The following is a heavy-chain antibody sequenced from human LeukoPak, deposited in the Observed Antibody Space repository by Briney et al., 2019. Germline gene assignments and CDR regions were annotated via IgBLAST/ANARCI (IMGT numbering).Heavy chain of an antibody. CDR1: GFTFGDYA. D-gene: IGHD2-2*01. CDR2: IRSKPYGGTT. CDR3: ARGGVYCSSVSCSVDY. Sequence: GGSLRLSCTASGFTFGDYAMSWFRQTPGKGLEWVGFIRSKPYGGTTENAASVKGRFTISRDDSKSIAYLQMNSLKTEDTAVYYCARGGVYCSSVSCSVDYWGQGILVTVSS. J-gene: IGHJ4*02. V-gene: IGHV3-49*03.